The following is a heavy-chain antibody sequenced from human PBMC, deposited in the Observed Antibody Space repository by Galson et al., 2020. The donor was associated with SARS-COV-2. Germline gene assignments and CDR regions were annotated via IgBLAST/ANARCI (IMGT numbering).Heavy chain of an antibody. Sequence: SETLSLTCGAYGGSFSGYYWTWIRQSPGKGLEWLGEVTHSGSTNYNPSLKSRVTVSVLTSENQFPLTLSSVTAADTAVYYCARGPAVTMDRGKKGVDYWGQGTLVTVSS. CDR1: GGSFSGYY. CDR3: ARGPAVTMDRGKKGVDY. V-gene: IGHV4-34*01. J-gene: IGHJ4*02. CDR2: VTHSGST. D-gene: IGHD3-10*01.